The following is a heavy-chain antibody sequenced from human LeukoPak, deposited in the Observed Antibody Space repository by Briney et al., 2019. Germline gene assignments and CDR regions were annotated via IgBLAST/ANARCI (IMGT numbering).Heavy chain of an antibody. D-gene: IGHD3-22*01. V-gene: IGHV3-23*01. Sequence: GGTLRLSCAAPGFTISIYAMSWVRQAPGKGLQWVSSITSSGDGTYYADSVKGRFTISRDNSENMLYLQMNSLRVEDTAVYFCAKDRPNYYGSNGHYYRRDGDYWGQGTLVTVSS. CDR1: GFTISIYA. J-gene: IGHJ4*02. CDR2: ITSSGDGT. CDR3: AKDRPNYYGSNGHYYRRDGDY.